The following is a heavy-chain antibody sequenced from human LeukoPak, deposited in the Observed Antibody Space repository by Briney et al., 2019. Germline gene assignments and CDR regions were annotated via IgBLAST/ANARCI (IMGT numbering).Heavy chain of an antibody. CDR2: IYYSGGT. J-gene: IGHJ4*02. D-gene: IGHD3-22*01. V-gene: IGHV4-30-4*01. Sequence: PSETLSLTCTVSGVSISSGDYYWSWIRQPPGKGLEWIGYIYYSGGTYYNPSLKSRVTISVDTSKNQFSLKLSSVTAADTAVYYCARVIASDYYDSRDLPLGYFDYWGQGTLVTVSS. CDR1: GVSISSGDYY. CDR3: ARVIASDYYDSRDLPLGYFDY.